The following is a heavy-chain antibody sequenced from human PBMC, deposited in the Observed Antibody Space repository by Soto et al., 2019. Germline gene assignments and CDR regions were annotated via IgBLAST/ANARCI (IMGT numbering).Heavy chain of an antibody. CDR2: INHSGST. CDR3: ARALTITMVRGVIDY. Sequence: PSETLSLTCAVYGGSFSGYYWSWIRQPPGKGLEWIGEINHSGSTNYNPSLKSRVTISVDTSKNQFSLKLSSVTAADTAVYYCARALTITMVRGVIDYWGQGTLVTVSS. CDR1: GGSFSGYY. V-gene: IGHV4-34*01. J-gene: IGHJ4*02. D-gene: IGHD3-10*01.